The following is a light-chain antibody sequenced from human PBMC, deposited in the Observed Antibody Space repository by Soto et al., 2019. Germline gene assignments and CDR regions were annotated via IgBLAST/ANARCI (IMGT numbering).Light chain of an antibody. CDR3: LQDYSYPYT. CDR1: QGIRND. Sequence: AIPMTQSPSSLSASVGDRVTITCRASQGIRNDLGWYQHKPGKAPKLLIYAASTLQSGVPSRFSGSGSGTDFTLTISSLQPEDFATYYCLQDYSYPYTFGQGTKLEIE. CDR2: AAS. V-gene: IGKV1-6*01. J-gene: IGKJ2*01.